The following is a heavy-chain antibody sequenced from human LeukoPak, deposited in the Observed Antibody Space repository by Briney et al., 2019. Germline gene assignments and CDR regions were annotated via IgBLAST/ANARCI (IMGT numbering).Heavy chain of an antibody. CDR1: GFTFS. V-gene: IGHV3-30*02. J-gene: IGHJ4*02. Sequence: GGSLRLSCVGSGFTFSVHWVRQVPGKGLEWLTFIRHDGTDQHYADSVRGRFTISRDNSKNTVYLQMNSLRPEDTALYYCAKREAVAGMSDFDYWGQGTLVTVSS. CDR3: AKREAVAGMSDFDY. D-gene: IGHD6-19*01. CDR2: IRHDGTDQ.